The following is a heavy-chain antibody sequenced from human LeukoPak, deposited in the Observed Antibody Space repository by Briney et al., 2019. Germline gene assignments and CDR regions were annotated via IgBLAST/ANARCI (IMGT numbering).Heavy chain of an antibody. V-gene: IGHV3-9*01. CDR3: ARGPSGYHNT. J-gene: IGHJ4*02. CDR2: ISWNSGSI. D-gene: IGHD5-12*01. CDR1: GFTFDDYA. Sequence: GGSLRLSCAASGFTFDDYAMHWVRQAPGKGLEWVSGISWNSGSIGYADSVKGRFTISRDNAKNSLYLQMNSLRAEDTALYYCARGPSGYHNTGGQGTLVTVSS.